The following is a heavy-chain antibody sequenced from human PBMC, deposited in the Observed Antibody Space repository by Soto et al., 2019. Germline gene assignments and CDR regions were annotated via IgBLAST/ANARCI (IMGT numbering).Heavy chain of an antibody. CDR2: FRSKAKSYAT. Sequence: GGSLRLSCAASGFTFSDSAIHWVRQASGKRLEWVGRFRSKAKSYATAYAASVQGRFTISRDDSKNTAYLQMNSLKTEESAVYYCTRLRDDILTGLDSWGQGALVTVSS. D-gene: IGHD3-9*01. V-gene: IGHV3-73*01. CDR1: GFTFSDSA. CDR3: TRLRDDILTGLDS. J-gene: IGHJ4*02.